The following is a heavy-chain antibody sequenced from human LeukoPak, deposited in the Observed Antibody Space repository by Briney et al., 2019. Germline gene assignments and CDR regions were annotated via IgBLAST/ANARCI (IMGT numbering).Heavy chain of an antibody. CDR3: ARVSSGWLDY. V-gene: IGHV1-69*06. CDR2: IIPIFCTA. Sequence: GSSVKVSCKASGGTFSSYAISWVRQAPGHGLEWMGGIIPIFCTANYAQKFQGRVTITADKSTSTAYMELSSLRSEDTAVYYCARVSSGWLDYWGQGTLVTVSS. CDR1: GGTFSSYA. J-gene: IGHJ4*02. D-gene: IGHD6-19*01.